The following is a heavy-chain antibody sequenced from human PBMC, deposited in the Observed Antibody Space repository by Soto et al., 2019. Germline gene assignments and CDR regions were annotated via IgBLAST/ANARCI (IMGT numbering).Heavy chain of an antibody. D-gene: IGHD5-18*01. CDR3: ASSFENSYGLSDY. J-gene: IGHJ4*02. Sequence: SVKVSCKASGGTFSSYAISWVRQAPGQGLEWMGGIIPIFGTANYAQKFQGRVTITADKSTSTAYMELSSLRSEDTAVYYCASSFENSYGLSDYWGQGTRVTVSS. CDR2: IIPIFGTA. V-gene: IGHV1-69*06. CDR1: GGTFSSYA.